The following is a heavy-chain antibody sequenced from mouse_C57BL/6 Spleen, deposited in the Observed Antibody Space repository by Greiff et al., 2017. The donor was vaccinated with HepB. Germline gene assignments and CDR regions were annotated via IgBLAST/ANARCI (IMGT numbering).Heavy chain of an antibody. V-gene: IGHV5-16*01. CDR1: GFTFSDYY. CDR3: ARVYSNYVGWFAY. J-gene: IGHJ3*01. CDR2: INYDGSST. D-gene: IGHD2-5*01. Sequence: EVQRVESEGGLVQPGSSMKLSCTASGFTFSDYYMAWVRQVPEKGLEWVANINYDGSSTYYLDSLKSRFIISRDNAKNILYLQMSSLKSEDTATYYCARVYSNYVGWFAYWGQGTLVTVSA.